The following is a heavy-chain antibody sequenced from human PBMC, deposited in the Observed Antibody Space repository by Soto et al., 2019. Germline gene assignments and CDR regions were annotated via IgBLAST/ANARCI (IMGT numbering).Heavy chain of an antibody. CDR3: ARVTLTIFGVVIGDCDY. V-gene: IGHV1-18*01. CDR2: ISAYNGNT. CDR1: GYTFTSYG. J-gene: IGHJ4*02. Sequence: ASVKVSCKASGYTFTSYGISWVRQAPGQGLEWMGWISAYNGNTNYAQKLQGGVTMTTDTSTSTAHMELRSLRSDDTAVYYCARVTLTIFGVVIGDCDYWGQGTLVTVSS. D-gene: IGHD3-3*01.